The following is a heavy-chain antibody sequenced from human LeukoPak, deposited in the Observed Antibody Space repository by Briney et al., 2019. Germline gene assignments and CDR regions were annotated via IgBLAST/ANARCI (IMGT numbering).Heavy chain of an antibody. Sequence: SETLSLTCTVSGASISSSSYYWGWIRQPPGKGLEWIGSIYYSGSTNYNPSLKSRVTISVDTSKNQFSLKLSSVTAADTAVYYCARGRAGYSSSWYDENYFDYWGQGTLVTVSS. D-gene: IGHD6-13*01. CDR2: IYYSGST. V-gene: IGHV4-39*07. J-gene: IGHJ4*02. CDR1: GASISSSSYY. CDR3: ARGRAGYSSSWYDENYFDY.